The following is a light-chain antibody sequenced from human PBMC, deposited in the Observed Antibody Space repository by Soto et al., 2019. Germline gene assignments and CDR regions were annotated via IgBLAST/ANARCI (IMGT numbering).Light chain of an antibody. CDR3: QHYYSYSEA. CDR2: KAS. CDR1: QTISSW. J-gene: IGKJ1*01. V-gene: IGKV1-5*03. Sequence: DIQMTQSPSTLSGSVGDRVTITCRASQTISSWLAWYQQKPGKAPKLLIYKASTLESGVPSRFSGSGSGTEFTLTISSLQPDDFATYYCQHYYSYSEAFGQGTQVDIK.